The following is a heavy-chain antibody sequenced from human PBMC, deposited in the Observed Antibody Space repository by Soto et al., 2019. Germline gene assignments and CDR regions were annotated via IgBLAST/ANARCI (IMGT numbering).Heavy chain of an antibody. J-gene: IGHJ5*02. Sequence: QVQLVQSGAEVKKPGSSVKVSCKASGGTFSSYAISWVRQAPGQGLEWMGGIIPIFGTANYAQKFQGRVTITADESTGTAYLELCSRRSADTAVYYCARVSQCGYSYGYGRLDPWGQGTLFTVSS. V-gene: IGHV1-69*01. CDR1: GGTFSSYA. D-gene: IGHD5-18*01. CDR2: IIPIFGTA. CDR3: ARVSQCGYSYGYGRLDP.